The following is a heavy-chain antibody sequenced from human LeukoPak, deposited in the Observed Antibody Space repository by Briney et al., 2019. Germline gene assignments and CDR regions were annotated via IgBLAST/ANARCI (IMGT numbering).Heavy chain of an antibody. J-gene: IGHJ4*02. CDR1: GGSISSGGYY. V-gene: IGHV4-31*03. CDR3: AQITMVRGVIRT. CDR2: IYYSGST. Sequence: SETLSLTCTVSGGSISSGGYYWSWIRQHPGKGLEWIGYIYYSGSTYYNPSLKSRVTISVDTSKNQFSLKLSSVTAADTAVYYCAQITMVRGVIRTWGQGTLVTVSS. D-gene: IGHD3-10*01.